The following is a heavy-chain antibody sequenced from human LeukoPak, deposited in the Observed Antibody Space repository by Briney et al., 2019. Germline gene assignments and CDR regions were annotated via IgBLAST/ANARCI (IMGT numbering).Heavy chain of an antibody. CDR2: IYSGGST. J-gene: IGHJ4*02. CDR3: ARVTFPAYYYDSSGYYFDY. Sequence: GGSLRLSCAASGFTVSSNYMSWVRQAPGKGLEWVSVIYSGGSTYYADSVKGRFTISRDNSKNTLYLQMNSLRADDTAVYYCARVTFPAYYYDSSGYYFDYWGQGTLVTVSS. CDR1: GFTVSSNY. D-gene: IGHD3-22*01. V-gene: IGHV3-53*01.